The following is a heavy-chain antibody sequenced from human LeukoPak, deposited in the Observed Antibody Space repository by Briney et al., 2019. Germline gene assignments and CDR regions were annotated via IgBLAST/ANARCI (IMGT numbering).Heavy chain of an antibody. CDR1: GFTFSSYG. J-gene: IGHJ4*02. CDR3: ARGSSSWLPYFDY. V-gene: IGHV3-33*01. D-gene: IGHD6-13*01. CDR2: IWYDGSNK. Sequence: PGGSLRLSCAASGFTFSSYGMHWVRQAPGKGLEWVAVIWYDGSNKYYADSVKGRFTISRDNSKNTVCLQMNSLRVEDTAVYYSARGSSSWLPYFDYWGQGTLVTVSS.